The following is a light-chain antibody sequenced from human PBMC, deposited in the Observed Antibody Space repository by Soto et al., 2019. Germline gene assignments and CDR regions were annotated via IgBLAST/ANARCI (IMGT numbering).Light chain of an antibody. CDR3: QQRGDWPPFT. CDR1: QSVSTY. J-gene: IGKJ3*01. Sequence: IVLTQSPATLSLSPGERATLCCRASQSVSTYLAWYQQKPGQAPRLLIYDASNRATGIPARFSGSGSGTDFTLTISSLEPEDFAVYYCQQRGDWPPFTFGPGTKVDIK. V-gene: IGKV3-11*01. CDR2: DAS.